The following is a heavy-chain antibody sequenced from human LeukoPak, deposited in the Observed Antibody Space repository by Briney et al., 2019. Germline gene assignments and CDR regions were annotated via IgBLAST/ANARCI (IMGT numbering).Heavy chain of an antibody. CDR2: ISSSGSTI. Sequence: PGGSLRLSCAASGFTFSDYYMSWIRPAPGKGLEWVSYISSSGSTIYYADSVKGRFTISRDNSENTLYLQMNNLRAEDTAIHYCAKVPYSDYGSGRPPFMDVWGQGTTVAVSS. CDR1: GFTFSDYY. D-gene: IGHD3-10*01. CDR3: AKVPYSDYGSGRPPFMDV. J-gene: IGHJ6*02. V-gene: IGHV3-11*01.